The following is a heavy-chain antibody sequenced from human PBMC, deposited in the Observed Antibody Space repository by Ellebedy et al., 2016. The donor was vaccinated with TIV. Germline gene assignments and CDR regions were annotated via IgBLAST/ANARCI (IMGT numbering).Heavy chain of an antibody. CDR3: ARDAAGNGGKLDY. D-gene: IGHD4-23*01. Sequence: GESLKISCAASGFTFSDHPMHWVRQAPGKGLAWVALILYDGTNKFYADSVKGRFTISRNSSKNTLYLQMNSLRAEDTAVYYCARDAAGNGGKLDYWGQGALVTVSS. V-gene: IGHV3-30*14. CDR2: ILYDGTNK. CDR1: GFTFSDHP. J-gene: IGHJ4*02.